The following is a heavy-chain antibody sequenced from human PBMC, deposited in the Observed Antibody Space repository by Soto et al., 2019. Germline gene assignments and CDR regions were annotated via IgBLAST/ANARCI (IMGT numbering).Heavy chain of an antibody. CDR2: ISSSSSST. D-gene: IGHD1-26*01. J-gene: IGHJ4*02. V-gene: IGHV3-23*01. Sequence: EVQLLESGGGLVQPGGSLRLSCAASGFTLSSYALSWVRQAPGKGLEWVSAISSSSSSTYYADSVKGRFTISRDNSKNTLYLQMNSLRPDDAAVYYCARGYGGSYLPLDYWGQGTLVTVSS. CDR1: GFTLSSYA. CDR3: ARGYGGSYLPLDY.